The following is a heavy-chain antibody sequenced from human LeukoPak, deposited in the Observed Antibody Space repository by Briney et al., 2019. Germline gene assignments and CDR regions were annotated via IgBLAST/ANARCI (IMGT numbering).Heavy chain of an antibody. CDR3: ARTGRGIAARPTHYFDY. V-gene: IGHV4-59*11. Sequence: SETLSFTCTVSGGSISSHYWSWIRQPPGKGLEWIGYIYYSGSTNYNPSLKSRVTISVDTSKNQFSLKLSSVTAADTAVYYCARTGRGIAARPTHYFDYWGQGTLVTVSS. J-gene: IGHJ4*02. CDR1: GGSISSHY. D-gene: IGHD6-6*01. CDR2: IYYSGST.